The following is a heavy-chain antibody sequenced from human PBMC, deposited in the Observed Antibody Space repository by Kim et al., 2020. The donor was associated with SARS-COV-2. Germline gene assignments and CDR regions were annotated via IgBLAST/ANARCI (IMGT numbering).Heavy chain of an antibody. CDR1: GGSISSGGYY. CDR2: IYYSGST. D-gene: IGHD4-17*01. CDR3: ARDRNRAVTPTWFDP. V-gene: IGHV4-31*03. J-gene: IGHJ5*02. Sequence: SETLSLTCTVSGGSISSGGYYWSWIRQHPGKGLEWIGYIYYSGSTYYNPSLKSRVTISVDTSKNQFSLKLSSVTAADTAVYYCARDRNRAVTPTWFDPWGQGTLVTVSS.